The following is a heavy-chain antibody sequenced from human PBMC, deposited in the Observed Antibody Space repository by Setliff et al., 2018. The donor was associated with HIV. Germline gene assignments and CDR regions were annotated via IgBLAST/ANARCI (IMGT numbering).Heavy chain of an antibody. CDR2: INSDGSSR. CDR3: ARAPPNTVVSFLDH. Sequence: GGSLRLSCVASGFSISDYWIHWVRQAPGKGLVWVSRINSDGSSRNYADSVKDRFILSRDNTKNTMYLHMHSLRVEDTAFYYCARAPPNTVVSFLDHWGQGTLVTVSS. D-gene: IGHD2-15*01. J-gene: IGHJ4*02. V-gene: IGHV3-74*01. CDR1: GFSISDYW.